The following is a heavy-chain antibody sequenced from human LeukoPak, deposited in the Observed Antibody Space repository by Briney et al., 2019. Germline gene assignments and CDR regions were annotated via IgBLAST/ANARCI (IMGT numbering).Heavy chain of an antibody. CDR1: GLIFSNYW. CDR2: LKEDGSET. D-gene: IGHD3-3*01. J-gene: IGHJ4*02. V-gene: IGHV3-7*01. CDR3: AKSSSVHYDFWSGRYYPNS. Sequence: GGSLRLSGAASGLIFSNYWLTWVRKAPGKGLEWVANLKEDGSETYYVDSVKGRFTISRDNSKSTLYLQMDSLRPEDTAVYYCAKSSSVHYDFWSGRYYPNSWGQGTLVTVSS.